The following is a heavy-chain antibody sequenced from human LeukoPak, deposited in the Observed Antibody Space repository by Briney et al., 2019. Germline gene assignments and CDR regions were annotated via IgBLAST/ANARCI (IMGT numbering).Heavy chain of an antibody. CDR1: GFTFSSYW. J-gene: IGHJ3*02. D-gene: IGHD2-15*01. CDR3: ASHQEWQLPSGFDI. Sequence: GGSLRLSCAASGFTFSSYWMSWVRQAPGKGLECVANIKQDGSEKYYVDSVKGRFTISRDNAKNSLDLQMNSLRAEDTAVYYCASHQEWQLPSGFDIWGQGTMVTVSS. V-gene: IGHV3-7*05. CDR2: IKQDGSEK.